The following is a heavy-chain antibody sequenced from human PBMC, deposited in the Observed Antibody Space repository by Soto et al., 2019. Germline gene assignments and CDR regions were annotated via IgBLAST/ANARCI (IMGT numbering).Heavy chain of an antibody. CDR2: ISPYNGDT. CDR3: SRTPLAQMIVLEAATRFDY. Sequence: QVPLVQSGAEVKRPEASLKVSCKASGYTFTTYGFNWVRQAPGQALEWMGWISPYNGDTNYAQNFHCSVSLTTDKSTSTAYMELRSLASDDPAVYYCSRTPLAQMIVLEAATRFDYWCQGTLGTVSS. CDR1: GYTFTTYG. D-gene: IGHD2-15*01. J-gene: IGHJ4*02. V-gene: IGHV1-18*04.